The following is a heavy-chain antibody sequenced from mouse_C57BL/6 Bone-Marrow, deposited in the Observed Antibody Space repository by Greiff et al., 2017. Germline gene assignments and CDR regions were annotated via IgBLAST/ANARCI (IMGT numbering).Heavy chain of an antibody. V-gene: IGHV5-6*01. CDR3: GYDYFAWFAY. CDR1: GFTSSSYG. J-gene: IGHJ3*01. CDR2: ISSGGSYT. D-gene: IGHD2-4*01. Sequence: EVQLVESGGDLVKPGGSLKLSCAASGFTSSSYGMSWVRQTPDKRLEWVATISSGGSYTYYPDSVKGRFTISRDNAKNTLYLQMSSLKSEDTAMYYCGYDYFAWFAYWGQGTLVTVSA.